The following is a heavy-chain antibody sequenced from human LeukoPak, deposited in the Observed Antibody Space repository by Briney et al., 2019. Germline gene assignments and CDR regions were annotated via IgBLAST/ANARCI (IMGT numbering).Heavy chain of an antibody. CDR3: ARVPLNYDSSGYYYVDY. Sequence: SETLSLTCTVSGGSISSGGYYWSWIRQRPGKGLEWIGYIYYSGSTYYNPSLKSRVTISVDTSKNQFSLKLSSVTAADTAVYYCARVPLNYDSSGYYYVDYWGQGTLVTVSS. J-gene: IGHJ4*02. CDR2: IYYSGST. D-gene: IGHD3-22*01. V-gene: IGHV4-31*03. CDR1: GGSISSGGYY.